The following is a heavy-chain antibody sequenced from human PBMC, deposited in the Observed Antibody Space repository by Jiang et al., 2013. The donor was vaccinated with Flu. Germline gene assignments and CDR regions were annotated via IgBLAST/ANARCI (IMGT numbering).Heavy chain of an antibody. D-gene: IGHD3-22*01. CDR1: SSGDYY. CDR2: IYYSGST. Sequence: SSGDYYWSWIRQPPGKGLEWIGYIYYSGSTYYNPSLKSRVTISVDTSKNQFSLKLSSVTAADTAVYYCAKGSYYDSSGYSGAGAFDIWGQGTMVTVSS. J-gene: IGHJ3*02. CDR3: AKGSYYDSSGYSGAGAFDI. V-gene: IGHV4-30-4*01.